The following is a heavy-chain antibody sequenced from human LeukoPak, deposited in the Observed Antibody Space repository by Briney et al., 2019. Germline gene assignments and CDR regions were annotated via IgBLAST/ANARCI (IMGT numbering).Heavy chain of an antibody. V-gene: IGHV5-51*01. Sequence: GESLKISCKTSGYKFSDYYIGWVRQRPGKGLEWMGIIYPGDSDTRYSPSFQGQVTISADKSISTAYLQWSSLKASDTAMYYCARPRETYYYDSSGWDAFDIWGQGTMVTVSS. D-gene: IGHD3-22*01. CDR1: GYKFSDYY. CDR2: IYPGDSDT. J-gene: IGHJ3*02. CDR3: ARPRETYYYDSSGWDAFDI.